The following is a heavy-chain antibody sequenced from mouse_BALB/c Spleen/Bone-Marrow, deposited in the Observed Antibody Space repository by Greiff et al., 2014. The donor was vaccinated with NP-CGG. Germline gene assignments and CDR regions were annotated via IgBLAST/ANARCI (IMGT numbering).Heavy chain of an antibody. CDR3: ARREVRREGYYFDY. J-gene: IGHJ2*01. V-gene: IGHV1S41*01. D-gene: IGHD2-14*01. CDR1: GYTFTSYW. CDR2: IAPGSGST. Sequence: DLVKPGASVKLSCKASGYTFTSYWISWIKQRPGQGLGWIGRIAPGSGSTYYNEMFKGKATLTVDTSSSTAYIRLSSLSSEDSAVYFCARREVRREGYYFDYWGQGTTLTVSS.